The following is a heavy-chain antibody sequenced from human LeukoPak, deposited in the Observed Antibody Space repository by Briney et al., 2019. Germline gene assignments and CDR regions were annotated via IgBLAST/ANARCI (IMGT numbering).Heavy chain of an antibody. Sequence: PGGSLRLSCAASGFPFSTYWIHWVRQVPGKGLVWVARIKDGGTTTDYADSVKGRFTISRGDAKNTLYLHMNSLRVEDTAVYYCTTIRPGYWGQGTLVTVSP. V-gene: IGHV3-74*01. CDR1: GFPFSTYW. CDR3: TTIRPGY. D-gene: IGHD1-26*01. CDR2: IKDGGTTT. J-gene: IGHJ4*02.